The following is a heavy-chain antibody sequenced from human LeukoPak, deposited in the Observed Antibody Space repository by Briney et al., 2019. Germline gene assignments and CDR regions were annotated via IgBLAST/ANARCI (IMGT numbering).Heavy chain of an antibody. CDR2: ISSSGSTI. Sequence: QPGGSLRLSCAASGFTFSSYEMNWVRQAPGKGLEWVSYISSSGSTIYYADSVKGRFTISRDNAKNSLYLQMNSLRAEDTAVYYCAKRIQSAMAMGYWGQGTLVTVSS. CDR3: AKRIQSAMAMGY. J-gene: IGHJ4*02. D-gene: IGHD5-18*01. CDR1: GFTFSSYE. V-gene: IGHV3-48*03.